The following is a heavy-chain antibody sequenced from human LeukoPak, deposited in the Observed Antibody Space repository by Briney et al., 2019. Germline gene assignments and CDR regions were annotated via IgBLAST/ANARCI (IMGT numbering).Heavy chain of an antibody. J-gene: IGHJ5*02. CDR2: IYYSGST. Sequence: SETLSLTCTVSDGSISSGDYYWSWIRQPPGKGLEWIGYIYYSGSTYYNPSLKSRVTISVDTSKNQFSLKLTSVTAADTAVYFCARGDDYQNWFDPWGQGTLVTVSS. CDR1: DGSISSGDYY. CDR3: ARGDDYQNWFDP. D-gene: IGHD4-11*01. V-gene: IGHV4-30-4*01.